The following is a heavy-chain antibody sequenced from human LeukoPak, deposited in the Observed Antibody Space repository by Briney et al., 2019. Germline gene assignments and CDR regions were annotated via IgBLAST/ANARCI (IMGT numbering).Heavy chain of an antibody. CDR3: ARGVVIAVAGTFGGPVRFDY. V-gene: IGHV1-2*02. CDR1: GYTFTGYY. CDR2: INPNSGGT. Sequence: GASVKVSCKASGYTFTGYYLHWVRQAPGQGLEWMGWINPNSGGTNYAQKFQGRVTMTRDTSISTAYMELSRLRSDDTAVYYCARGVVIAVAGTFGGPVRFDYWGQGTLVTVSS. J-gene: IGHJ4*02. D-gene: IGHD6-19*01.